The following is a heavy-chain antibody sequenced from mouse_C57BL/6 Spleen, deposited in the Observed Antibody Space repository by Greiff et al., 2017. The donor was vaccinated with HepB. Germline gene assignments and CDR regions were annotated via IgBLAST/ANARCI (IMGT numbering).Heavy chain of an antibody. V-gene: IGHV5-17*01. D-gene: IGHD1-1*01. J-gene: IGHJ4*01. CDR3: ARTPCITTVVATDYYAMDY. Sequence: EVKVVESGGGLVKPGGSLKLSCAASGFTFSDYGMHWVRQAPEKGLEWVAYISSGSSTIYYADTVKGRFTISRDNAKNTLFLQMTSLRSEDTAMYYCARTPCITTVVATDYYAMDYWGQGTSVTVSS. CDR2: ISSGSSTI. CDR1: GFTFSDYG.